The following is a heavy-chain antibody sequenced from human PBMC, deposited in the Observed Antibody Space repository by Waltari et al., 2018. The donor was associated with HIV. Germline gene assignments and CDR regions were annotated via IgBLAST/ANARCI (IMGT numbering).Heavy chain of an antibody. D-gene: IGHD6-13*01. CDR2: IWYDGSNK. V-gene: IGHV3-33*01. CDR3: ARDMKATPGTLDY. Sequence: QVQLVESGGGVVQPGRSLRLSCTASGFTFSSSDIHWVRQAPGKGLEWVAVIWYDGSNKYYADSVKGRFTISRDTSKNTLYLQMNSLRAEDTAVYYCARDMKATPGTLDYWGQGTLVTVSS. J-gene: IGHJ4*02. CDR1: GFTFSSSD.